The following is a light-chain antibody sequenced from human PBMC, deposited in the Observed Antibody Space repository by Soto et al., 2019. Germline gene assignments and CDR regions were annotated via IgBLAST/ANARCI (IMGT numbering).Light chain of an antibody. CDR1: QSVSSSY. J-gene: IGKJ5*01. Sequence: EIVLTQSPGTLSLSPGERATLSCRASQSVSSSYLAWYQQKPGQAPRHLIYGASSRATGIPDRFSGSGSGTAFTLTISRLEPEDFAVYYCQRYGSSPPRTFGQGTRLEIK. CDR2: GAS. V-gene: IGKV3-20*01. CDR3: QRYGSSPPRT.